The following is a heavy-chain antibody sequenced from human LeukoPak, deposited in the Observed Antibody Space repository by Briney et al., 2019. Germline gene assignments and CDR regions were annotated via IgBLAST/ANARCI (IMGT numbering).Heavy chain of an antibody. CDR1: GGSISSYY. CDR2: IYYSGST. V-gene: IGHV4-59*01. J-gene: IGHJ4*02. Sequence: SETLSLTCTVSGGSISSYYRSWIRQPPGKGLEWIGYIYYSGSTNYNPSLKSRVTISVDTSKNQFSLKLSSVTAADTAVYYCARGGSGYDYVSFDYWGQGTLVTVSS. CDR3: ARGGSGYDYVSFDY. D-gene: IGHD5-12*01.